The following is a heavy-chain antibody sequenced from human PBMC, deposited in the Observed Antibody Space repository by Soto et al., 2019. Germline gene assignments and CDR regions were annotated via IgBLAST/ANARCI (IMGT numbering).Heavy chain of an antibody. D-gene: IGHD3-3*01. Sequence: ASVKVSCKASGYTFTGYYMHWVRQAPGQGLEWMGWINPNSGGTSYVQKFQGWVTMTRDTSISTAYIELSRLRSDDTAVYYCVRDLMGPYGDGVDDWGQGTLVTVSS. J-gene: IGHJ4*02. CDR3: VRDLMGPYGDGVDD. CDR2: INPNSGGT. CDR1: GYTFTGYY. V-gene: IGHV1-2*04.